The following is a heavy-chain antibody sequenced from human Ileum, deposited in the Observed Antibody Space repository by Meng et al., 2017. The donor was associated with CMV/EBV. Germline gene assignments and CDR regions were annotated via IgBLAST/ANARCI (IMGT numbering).Heavy chain of an antibody. D-gene: IGHD4-17*01. CDR3: ARGGHHYGAGRGARSGAAV. CDR1: GFIFSNYA. J-gene: IGHJ6*02. Sequence: GGSLRLSCAGSGFIFSNYAIHWVRHTPGKGLDWVAVTSFDGGQKYYADSVRGRFTISRDNSKNPLYLQMNSLSVNDTAVYYCARGGHHYGAGRGARSGAAVWGQGTTVTVSS. V-gene: IGHV3-30-3*01. CDR2: TSFDGGQK.